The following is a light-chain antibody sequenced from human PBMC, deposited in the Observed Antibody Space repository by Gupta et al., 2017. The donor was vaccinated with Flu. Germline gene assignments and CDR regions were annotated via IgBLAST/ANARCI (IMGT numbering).Light chain of an antibody. CDR3: QQANSFPLT. V-gene: IGKV1-12*01. Sequence: DIQMTQSPSSVSASLGDRVTITCRASQDINTWLAWYQQKPGTAPNLLIYAASSLQSGVPSRFSGSGSGTDFTLTISSLQPEDFATYYCQQANSFPLTFGGGTKVEIK. CDR1: QDINTW. CDR2: AAS. J-gene: IGKJ4*01.